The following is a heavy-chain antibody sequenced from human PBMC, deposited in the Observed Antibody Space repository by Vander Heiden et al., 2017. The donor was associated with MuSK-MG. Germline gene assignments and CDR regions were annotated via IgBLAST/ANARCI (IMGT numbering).Heavy chain of an antibody. CDR2: ISYDGSNK. V-gene: IGHV3-30*18. D-gene: IGHD3-22*01. Sequence: QVQLVESGGGVVQPGRSLRLSCAASGFTFSSYGMHWVRQAPGKGLEWVAVISYDGSNKYYADSVKGRFTISRDNSKNTLYLQMNSLRAEDTAVYYCAKAHYYDSLHLAGYWGREPWSPSPQ. CDR3: AKAHYYDSLHLAGY. J-gene: IGHJ4*02. CDR1: GFTFSSYG.